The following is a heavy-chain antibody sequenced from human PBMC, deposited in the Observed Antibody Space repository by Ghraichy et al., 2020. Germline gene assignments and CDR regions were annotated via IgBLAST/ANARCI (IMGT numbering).Heavy chain of an antibody. CDR1: GGSISSSSYY. CDR3: ARRPVVYWWRDGDWYFDL. J-gene: IGHJ2*01. Sequence: SETLSLTCTVSGGSISSSSYYWGWIRQPPGKGLEWIGSIYYSGSTYYNPSLKSRVTISVDTSKNQFSLKLSSVTAADTAVYYCARRPVVYWWRDGDWYFDLWGRGTLVTVSS. CDR2: IYYSGST. D-gene: IGHD2-8*02. V-gene: IGHV4-39*01.